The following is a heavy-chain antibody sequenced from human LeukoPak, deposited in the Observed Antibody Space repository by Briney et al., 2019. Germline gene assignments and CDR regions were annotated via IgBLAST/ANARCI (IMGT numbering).Heavy chain of an antibody. CDR2: ISSSSSYI. Sequence: GGSLRLSCAASGFTFSSYGMHWVRQAPGKGLEWVSSISSSSSYIYYADSVKGRFTISRDNARNSLYLQMNSLRAEDTAVYYCTRLHGAYPIDFWGQGTLVTVSS. CDR3: TRLHGAYPIDF. J-gene: IGHJ4*02. CDR1: GFTFSSYG. D-gene: IGHD4/OR15-4a*01. V-gene: IGHV3-21*01.